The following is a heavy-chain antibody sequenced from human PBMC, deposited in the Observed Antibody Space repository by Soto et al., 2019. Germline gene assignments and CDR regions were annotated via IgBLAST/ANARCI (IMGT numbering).Heavy chain of an antibody. V-gene: IGHV4-31*03. CDR3: ARGTGITMVRGVIFWFDP. CDR2: IYYSGST. CDR1: GGYISSGGYY. D-gene: IGHD3-10*01. J-gene: IGHJ5*02. Sequence: SETLSLTCTVSGGYISSGGYYWSWIRQHPGKGLEWIGYIYYSGSTYYNPSLKSRVTISVDTSKNQFSLKLSSVPAADTAVYYCARGTGITMVRGVIFWFDPWGQGTLVTVSS.